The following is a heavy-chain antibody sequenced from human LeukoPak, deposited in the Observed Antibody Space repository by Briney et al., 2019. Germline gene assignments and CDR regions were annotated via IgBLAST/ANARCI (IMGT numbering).Heavy chain of an antibody. V-gene: IGHV3-23*01. D-gene: IGHD1-26*01. J-gene: IGHJ4*02. CDR2: ISGSGGST. CDR3: AKVIVGATYYFDY. Sequence: GGSLRLSCAASGFTFSSYAMSWVRQAPGKGLEWVSAISGSGGSTYYADSVKGRFTISRDNSKNTLYLQMNSLRAEDTAVYYSAKVIVGATYYFDYWGQGPLVTVSS. CDR1: GFTFSSYA.